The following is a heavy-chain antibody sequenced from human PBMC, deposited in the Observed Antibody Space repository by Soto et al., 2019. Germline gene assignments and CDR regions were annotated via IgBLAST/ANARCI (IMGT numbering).Heavy chain of an antibody. Sequence: ASVQVSCKASGYTFTGYYMHWVRQAPGQGLEWMGWINPNSGGTNYAQKFQGRVTMTRDTSISTAYMELSRLRSDDTAVYYCAREAPTGAPSYYYYYGMDVWGQGTTVTVSS. J-gene: IGHJ6*02. D-gene: IGHD3-10*01. CDR1: GYTFTGYY. CDR3: AREAPTGAPSYYYYYGMDV. V-gene: IGHV1-2*02. CDR2: INPNSGGT.